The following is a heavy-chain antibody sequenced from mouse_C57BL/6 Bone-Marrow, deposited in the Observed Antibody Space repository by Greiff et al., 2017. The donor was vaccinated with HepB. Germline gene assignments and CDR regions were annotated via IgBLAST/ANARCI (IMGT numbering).Heavy chain of an antibody. CDR1: GYTFTSYT. V-gene: IGHV1-4*01. Sequence: VQLQESGAELARPGASVKMSCKASGYTFTSYTMHWVKQRPGQGLEWIGYINPSSGYTKYNQKFKDKATLTADKSSSTAYMQLSSLTSEDSAVYYCARYYYGSSYVDIDVWGTGTTVTVSS. CDR3: ARYYYGSSYVDIDV. D-gene: IGHD1-1*01. J-gene: IGHJ1*03. CDR2: INPSSGYT.